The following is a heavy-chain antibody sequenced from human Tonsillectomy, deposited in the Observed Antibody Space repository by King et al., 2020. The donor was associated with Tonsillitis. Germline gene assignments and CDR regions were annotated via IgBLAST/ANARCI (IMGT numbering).Heavy chain of an antibody. CDR3: ARDAVPCSDGSGYGLRVVEARYCFDY. CDR1: GFTFSSYS. CDR2: ISSSSSYI. V-gene: IGHV3-21*01. Sequence: QLVQSGGGLVKPGGSLRLSCAASGFTFSSYSMNWVRQAPGKGLEWVSSISSSSSYIYYADSVKGRFTISRDNAKNSLYMQMKRLRAEDTAVYYCARDAVPCSDGSGYGLRVVEARYCFDYWGQGTLVTVSS. J-gene: IGHJ4*02. D-gene: IGHD2-15*01.